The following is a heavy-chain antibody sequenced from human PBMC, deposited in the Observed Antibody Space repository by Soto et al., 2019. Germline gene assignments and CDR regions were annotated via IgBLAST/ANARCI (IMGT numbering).Heavy chain of an antibody. Sequence: QVQLVESGGGVVQPGRSLRLSCAASGFTFSSYAMKWVRQAPGKGLEWVAVILYDGSNKYYADSVKGRFTISRDNAKNTLYLQMNSLRAEDTAVYYCARDGYSNGRAWYFDYWGQGILVTVSS. CDR2: ILYDGSNK. CDR1: GFTFSSYA. CDR3: ARDGYSNGRAWYFDY. J-gene: IGHJ4*02. V-gene: IGHV3-30-3*01. D-gene: IGHD5-18*01.